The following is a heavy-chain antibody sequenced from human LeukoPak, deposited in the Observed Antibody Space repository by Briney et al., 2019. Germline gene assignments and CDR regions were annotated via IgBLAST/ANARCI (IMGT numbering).Heavy chain of an antibody. V-gene: IGHV1-8*01. CDR2: MNPDSGNT. D-gene: IGHD2-2*01. CDR3: ARDATEGRSLMLY. CDR1: GYTFSNYD. J-gene: IGHJ4*02. Sequence: ASVKVSCKASGYTFSNYDINWVRQVTGQGLEWMGWMNPDSGNTGYAQRFQGRVTLTRNPSISTAYMEVSSLRSEDTAVYYCARDATEGRSLMLYWGQGTLVTVSS.